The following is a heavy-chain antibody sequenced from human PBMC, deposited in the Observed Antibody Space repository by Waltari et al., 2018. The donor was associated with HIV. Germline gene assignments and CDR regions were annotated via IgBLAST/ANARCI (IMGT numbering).Heavy chain of an antibody. D-gene: IGHD6-13*01. CDR2: IDPSDSYT. J-gene: IGHJ4*02. Sequence: EVQLVQSGAEVKKPGESLRLSCKGSGYSFTSYWVSGVRQMPGKGLEWMGRIDPSDSYTNYSPSFQGHVTISADKSISTAYLQWSSLKASDTAMYYCASPRGGSWQFDYWGQGTLVTVSS. CDR3: ASPRGGSWQFDY. CDR1: GYSFTSYW. V-gene: IGHV5-10-1*01.